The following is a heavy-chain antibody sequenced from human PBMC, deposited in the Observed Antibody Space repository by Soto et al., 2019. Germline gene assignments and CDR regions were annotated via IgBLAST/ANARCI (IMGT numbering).Heavy chain of an antibody. Sequence: SETLSLTCTVSGGSLSSYYGSWIRQPPGKGLEWIGYIYYSGNTNYNPSLKSRVTISVDTSKNQFSLKLGSVTAADTAVYYCAKRTVGWYFDLWGRGTLVTVSS. CDR3: AKRTVGWYFDL. CDR2: IYYSGNT. D-gene: IGHD4-17*01. V-gene: IGHV4-59*01. J-gene: IGHJ2*01. CDR1: GGSLSSYY.